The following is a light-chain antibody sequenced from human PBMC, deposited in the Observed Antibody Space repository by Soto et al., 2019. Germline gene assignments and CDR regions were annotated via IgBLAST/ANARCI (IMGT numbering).Light chain of an antibody. V-gene: IGKV3-20*01. J-gene: IGKJ1*01. Sequence: EIVLTQSPDTLYLSQGERATLSCRASQSISSTQLVWYQQKPGQAPTLLIFGASSRATGIPDRFSGSGSGTDFTLTISRLQPEDFAVYYCQHYGTSPGTFGQGTKVEIK. CDR1: QSISSTQ. CDR2: GAS. CDR3: QHYGTSPGT.